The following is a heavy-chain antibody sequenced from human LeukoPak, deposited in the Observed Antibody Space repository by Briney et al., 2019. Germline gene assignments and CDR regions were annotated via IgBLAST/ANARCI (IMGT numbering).Heavy chain of an antibody. D-gene: IGHD1-26*01. CDR1: GFSLSTSGMC. J-gene: IGHJ4*02. CDR2: IDWDDDK. Sequence: SGPTLVHPTPTLTLTCTFSGFSLSTSGMCVTWIRQPPGKALEWLARIDWDDDKYYSTSLKTRLTISKDTSKNQVVLIMTNMDPVDTATYYCARIRYSGSYFDYWGQGTLVTVSS. CDR3: ARIRYSGSYFDY. V-gene: IGHV2-70*11.